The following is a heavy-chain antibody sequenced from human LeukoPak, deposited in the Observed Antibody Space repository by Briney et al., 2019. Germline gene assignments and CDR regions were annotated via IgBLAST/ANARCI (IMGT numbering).Heavy chain of an antibody. D-gene: IGHD2-2*01. CDR1: GFTFSSYA. V-gene: IGHV3-23*01. Sequence: GGSLRLSCAASGFTFSSYAMSWVRQAPGKGLEWVSAISGSGGSTYYADSVKGRFTISRDNSKNTLYLQMNGLRAEDTAVYYCAKVPPGYCSSTSCFGYYFDYWGQGTLVTVSS. J-gene: IGHJ4*02. CDR2: ISGSGGST. CDR3: AKVPPGYCSSTSCFGYYFDY.